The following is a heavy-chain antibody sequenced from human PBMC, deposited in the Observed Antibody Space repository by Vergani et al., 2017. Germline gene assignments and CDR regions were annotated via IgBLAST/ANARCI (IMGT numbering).Heavy chain of an antibody. CDR1: GYTFTGYA. Sequence: QVQLVQSGAEVKKPGASVKVSCKASGYTFTGYAMHLVRQAAGQRLEWMGWSNAGNGNTKDSQEFQGRVTITRDTSASTAYMELSSLRSEDMAVYYCARSGRYGAFDIWGQGTMVTVSS. V-gene: IGHV1-3*02. J-gene: IGHJ3*02. D-gene: IGHD6-19*01. CDR3: ARSGRYGAFDI. CDR2: SNAGNGNT.